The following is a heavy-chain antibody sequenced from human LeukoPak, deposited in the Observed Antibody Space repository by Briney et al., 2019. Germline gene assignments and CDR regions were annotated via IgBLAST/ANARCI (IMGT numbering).Heavy chain of an antibody. J-gene: IGHJ1*01. D-gene: IGHD2-2*02. Sequence: SQTLSFTCTVSGGSISSGGYFWSWIRQPAGKGLEWIGRIYTSGGTNYNPSLNSRVTVSIDTSTNQFSLRLTSVTAADTAVYYCATYCSHTSCHTGGGFQHWGQGTLVTVSS. V-gene: IGHV4-61*02. CDR1: GGSISSGGYF. CDR2: IYTSGGT. CDR3: ATYCSHTSCHTGGGFQH.